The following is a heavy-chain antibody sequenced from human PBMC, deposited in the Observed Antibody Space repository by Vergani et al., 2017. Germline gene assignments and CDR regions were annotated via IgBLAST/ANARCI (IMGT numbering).Heavy chain of an antibody. CDR2: IYYSGST. V-gene: IGHV4-59*08. J-gene: IGHJ6*02. CDR1: GGSISSYY. Sequence: QVQLQESGPGLVKPSETLSLTCAVSGGSISSYYWSWIRQPPGKGLEWIGYIYYSGSTNYNPSLKSRFTISVDTSKHPFSLKLSSVTAADTAVYYCARHGGEGSGIPMVYGMDVWGQGTTVTVSS. D-gene: IGHD3-10*01. CDR3: ARHGGEGSGIPMVYGMDV.